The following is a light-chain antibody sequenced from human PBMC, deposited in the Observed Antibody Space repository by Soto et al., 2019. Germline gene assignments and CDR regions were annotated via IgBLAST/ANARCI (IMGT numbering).Light chain of an antibody. CDR1: QSVSSY. CDR3: QHRANWPLT. CDR2: DAS. V-gene: IGKV3-11*01. J-gene: IGKJ4*01. Sequence: EIVLTQSPATLSLSPGERATLSCRASQSVSSYLAWYQQKPGQAPRLLIYDASNRATGIPARFSGSGSGTDFTLTISSLEPEDFAVYYCQHRANWPLTFGGVNTVEIK.